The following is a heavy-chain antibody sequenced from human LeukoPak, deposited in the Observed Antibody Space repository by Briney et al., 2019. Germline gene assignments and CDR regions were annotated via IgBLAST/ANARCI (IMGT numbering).Heavy chain of an antibody. V-gene: IGHV1-2*02. J-gene: IGHJ4*02. CDR1: GYTFTGYY. Sequence: GASVKLSCKASGYTFTGYYMHWVRRAPGQGLEWMGWINPNSGGTNYAKKFQGRFTMTRDTSISTAYMELSRLRSDDTAVYYCARDGRGSLRWGQGTLVTVS. CDR2: INPNSGGT. D-gene: IGHD1-26*01. CDR3: ARDGRGSLR.